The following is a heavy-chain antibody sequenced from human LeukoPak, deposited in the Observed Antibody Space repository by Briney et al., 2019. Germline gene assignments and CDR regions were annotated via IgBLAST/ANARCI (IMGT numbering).Heavy chain of an antibody. J-gene: IGHJ6*03. Sequence: PGGSLRLSCAASGFTFSDYYMSWIRQAPGKGLEWVSYISSSGSTIYYADSVKGRFTISRDNSKNTVYLQMNSPRVEDTAVYYCARGSPGDGPKYYHYMDVWGKGTTVTVSS. CDR1: GFTFSDYY. V-gene: IGHV3-11*04. CDR3: ARGSPGDGPKYYHYMDV. CDR2: ISSSGSTI. D-gene: IGHD4/OR15-4a*01.